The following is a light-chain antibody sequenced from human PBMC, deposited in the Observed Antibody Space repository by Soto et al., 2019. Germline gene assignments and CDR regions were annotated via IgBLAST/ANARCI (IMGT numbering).Light chain of an antibody. CDR1: STDVGAYNF. CDR2: AVS. V-gene: IGLV2-8*01. Sequence: QSALTQPPSASGSPGQSVTISCTGTSTDVGAYNFVSWYQQHPGKAPKLMIYAVSKRPSGVPDRFSGSKSGNTASLTVSGLPADDGADYYCSSYVGNNNLVFGGGTKLTVL. J-gene: IGLJ2*01. CDR3: SSYVGNNNLV.